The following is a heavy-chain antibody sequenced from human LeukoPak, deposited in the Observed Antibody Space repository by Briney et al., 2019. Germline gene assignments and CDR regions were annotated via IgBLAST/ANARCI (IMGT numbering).Heavy chain of an antibody. CDR1: GFTFSSYG. D-gene: IGHD3-10*01. J-gene: IGHJ6*03. CDR3: AKNHGSGSSYYYYMDV. V-gene: IGHV3-30*18. Sequence: GRSLRLSCAASGFTFSSYGMHWVRQAPGKGLEWVAVIWYGGSNKYYADSVKGRFTISRDNSKNTLYLQMNSLRAEDTAVYYCAKNHGSGSSYYYYMDVWGKGTTVTVSS. CDR2: IWYGGSNK.